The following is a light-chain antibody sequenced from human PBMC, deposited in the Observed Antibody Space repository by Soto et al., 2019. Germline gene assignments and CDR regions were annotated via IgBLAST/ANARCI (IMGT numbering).Light chain of an antibody. CDR3: QQYYSFWT. V-gene: IGKV1-5*02. Sequence: DIQMTQSPSTLSASLGDRVTIICRASRSVDKWLAWYQQKSGKAPKLLIYEASHLQSGVPSRFGGSGSGTEFTLTINNLQPEDGATYYCQQYYSFWTFGQGTTVEV. CDR2: EAS. CDR1: RSVDKW. J-gene: IGKJ1*01.